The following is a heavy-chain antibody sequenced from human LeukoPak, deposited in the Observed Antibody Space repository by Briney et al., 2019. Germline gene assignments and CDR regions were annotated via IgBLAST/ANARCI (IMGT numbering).Heavy chain of an antibody. CDR3: AREQWLAFDY. Sequence: SETLSLTCAVSGGSISGYYWSWIRQPAGKGLEWIGRIYTNWTTYYSPSLKSRVTMSVDTSKNQFSLKLSSATAADTAVYYCAREQWLAFDYWGQGTLVTVSS. D-gene: IGHD6-19*01. J-gene: IGHJ4*02. CDR1: GGSISGYY. CDR2: IYTNWTT. V-gene: IGHV4-4*07.